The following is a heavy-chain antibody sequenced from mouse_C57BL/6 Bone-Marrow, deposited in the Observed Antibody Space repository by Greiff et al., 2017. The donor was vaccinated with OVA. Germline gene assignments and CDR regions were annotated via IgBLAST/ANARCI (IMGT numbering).Heavy chain of an antibody. CDR2: ISDGGSYT. V-gene: IGHV5-4*01. Sequence: VNVVESGGGLVKPGGSLKLSCAASGFTFSCYAMSWVRQTPEKRLEWVATISDGGSYTYYPDNVKGRFTISRDNAKNNLYLQMSHLKSEDTAMYYCAREIYYGSSYYAMDYWGQGTSVTVSS. CDR3: AREIYYGSSYYAMDY. CDR1: GFTFSCYA. D-gene: IGHD1-1*01. J-gene: IGHJ4*01.